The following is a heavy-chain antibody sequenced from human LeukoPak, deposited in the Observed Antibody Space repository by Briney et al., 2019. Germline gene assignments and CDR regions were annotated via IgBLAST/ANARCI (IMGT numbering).Heavy chain of an antibody. D-gene: IGHD3-22*01. Sequence: GGSLRLSCAASGFTFSSYAMHWVRQAPGKGLEWVAVISYDGSNKYYADSVKGRFTISRDNSKNTLYLQMNSLRAEDTAVYYCARGFFYDSSGRHLDYWGQGTLVTVSS. CDR1: GFTFSSYA. J-gene: IGHJ4*02. CDR3: ARGFFYDSSGRHLDY. V-gene: IGHV3-30-3*01. CDR2: ISYDGSNK.